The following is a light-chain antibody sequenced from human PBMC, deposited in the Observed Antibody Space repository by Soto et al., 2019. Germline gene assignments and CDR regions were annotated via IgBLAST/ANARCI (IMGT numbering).Light chain of an antibody. V-gene: IGKV3-15*01. CDR3: QQYNNWPRE. Sequence: EIVMTQSPATLSVSPGERATLYCRASQSVSSNLAWYQQKPGQAPRLLIYGASTRATGIPARFSGSGSGTEFTLTISSLQSEDFAVYYCQQYNNWPREFGQGTKVEIK. J-gene: IGKJ1*01. CDR1: QSVSSN. CDR2: GAS.